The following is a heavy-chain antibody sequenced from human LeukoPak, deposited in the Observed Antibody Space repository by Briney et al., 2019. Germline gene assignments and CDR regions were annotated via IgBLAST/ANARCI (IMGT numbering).Heavy chain of an antibody. J-gene: IGHJ4*02. D-gene: IGHD2-8*01. CDR2: VYYSGST. V-gene: IGHV4-61*01. CDR1: GGSVSTGNYY. CDR3: ARVTEWSFDY. Sequence: SETLSLTCSVSGGSVSTGNYYWTWIRQPLGKGLEWIGYVYYSGSTNYNPSLKSRVAISVDTSKNQFSLKLSSVTAADTAVYYCARVTEWSFDYWGQGTLVTVSS.